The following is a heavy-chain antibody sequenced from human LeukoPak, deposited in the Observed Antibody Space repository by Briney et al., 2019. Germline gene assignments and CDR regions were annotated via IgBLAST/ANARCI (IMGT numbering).Heavy chain of an antibody. CDR2: ISSSGSTI. CDR1: GFTFSSYE. Sequence: QSGGSLRLSCAASGFTFSSYEMNWVRQAPGKGLEWVSYISSSGSTIYYADSVKGRFTISRDNAKNSLYLQMNSLRAEDTAVYYCARDTGLVGATEWGNFDYWGQGTLVTVSS. V-gene: IGHV3-48*03. J-gene: IGHJ4*02. CDR3: ARDTGLVGATEWGNFDY. D-gene: IGHD1-26*01.